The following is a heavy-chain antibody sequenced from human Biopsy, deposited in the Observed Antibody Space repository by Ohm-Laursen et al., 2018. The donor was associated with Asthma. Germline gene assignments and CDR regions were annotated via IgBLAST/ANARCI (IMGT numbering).Heavy chain of an antibody. CDR1: GFTFGDYW. D-gene: IGHD3-3*02. Sequence: SLRLSCSASGFTFGDYWMSWVRQVPGKGLEGVANIKHDGSEKNHVDSLKGRFTISRDNAKNSLYLQMNSLRAEDTAVYYCARTFHFWSPYHAEHYQLWGQGPLVTVSS. CDR2: IKHDGSEK. CDR3: ARTFHFWSPYHAEHYQL. J-gene: IGHJ1*01. V-gene: IGHV3-7*01.